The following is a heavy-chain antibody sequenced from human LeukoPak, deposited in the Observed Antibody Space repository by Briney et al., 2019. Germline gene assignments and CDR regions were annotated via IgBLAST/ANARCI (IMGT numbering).Heavy chain of an antibody. CDR2: ISGSGGST. CDR3: AKRGIVVVVAARAFDY. D-gene: IGHD2-15*01. Sequence: PGGSLRLSCAASGFTFSSYAMSWVRQAPGKGLEWVSAISGSGGSTYYADSVKGRFTISRDNSKNTLYLQMNSLRAEDTAVYYCAKRGIVVVVAARAFDYWGQGTLVTVSS. CDR1: GFTFSSYA. J-gene: IGHJ4*02. V-gene: IGHV3-23*01.